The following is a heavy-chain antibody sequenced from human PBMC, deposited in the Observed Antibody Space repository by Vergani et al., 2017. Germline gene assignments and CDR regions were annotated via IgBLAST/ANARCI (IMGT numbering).Heavy chain of an antibody. Sequence: QITLRESGPTLVKPTQTLTLTCTFSGISLTTGGEGVGWIRQPPGRALEWLAFVYWNDDERYSPSLKSRVTITKDTSKNEVILTMATMDPVDTATYYCVHRLGYFDWDGAFDVWGAGTMVTVSS. CDR3: VHRLGYFDWDGAFDV. CDR2: VYWNDDE. J-gene: IGHJ3*01. V-gene: IGHV2-5*01. CDR1: GISLTTGGEG. D-gene: IGHD3-9*01.